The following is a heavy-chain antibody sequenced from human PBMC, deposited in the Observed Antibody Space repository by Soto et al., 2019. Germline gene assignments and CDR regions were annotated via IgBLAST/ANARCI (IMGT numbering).Heavy chain of an antibody. CDR1: GGTFSSYT. CDR2: IIPIFGTA. D-gene: IGHD6-19*01. J-gene: IGHJ2*01. V-gene: IGHV1-69*12. Sequence: QVQLVQSGAEVKKPGSSVTVSCKASGGTFSSYTLSWVRQAPGQGIEWIGGIIPIFGTANYAQKFQGRVTITADESTSTAYMELCSLRSEDAAVYYCARGNHRLVQLWYFDLWGRGTLVTVSS. CDR3: ARGNHRLVQLWYFDL.